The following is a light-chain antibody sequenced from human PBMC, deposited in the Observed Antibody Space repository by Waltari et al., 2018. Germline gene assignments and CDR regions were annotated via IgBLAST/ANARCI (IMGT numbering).Light chain of an antibody. CDR1: SSDIGGYNY. CDR2: EVK. Sequence: QAALTHPRSVSGSPGQSVTFSCTGTSSDIGGYNYVSWYQQHPGTAPTLIIYEVKKRPSGVSDRFSGSKSGNTASLTISGLQAEDEADYYCCSYAGSYTFIFGTGTRLTAL. V-gene: IGLV2-11*01. CDR3: CSYAGSYTFI. J-gene: IGLJ1*01.